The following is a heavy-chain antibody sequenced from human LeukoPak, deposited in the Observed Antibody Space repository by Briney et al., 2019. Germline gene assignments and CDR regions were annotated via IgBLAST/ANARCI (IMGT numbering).Heavy chain of an antibody. V-gene: IGHV3-23*01. J-gene: IGHJ4*02. CDR2: ISASGGNT. D-gene: IGHD3-10*01. Sequence: PGGSLRLSCAASGFTFSSYAMSWVRQAPGKGLEWVSTISASGGNTFYADSVKGRFTISRDNSKNTLYLQMNSLRAEDTAVYYCAREGDGSGSYPYYFDYWGQGTLVTVSS. CDR1: GFTFSSYA. CDR3: AREGDGSGSYPYYFDY.